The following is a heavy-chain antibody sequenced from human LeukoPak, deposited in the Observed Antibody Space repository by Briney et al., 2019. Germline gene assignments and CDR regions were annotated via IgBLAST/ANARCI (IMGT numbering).Heavy chain of an antibody. CDR2: IYHSGST. J-gene: IGHJ4*02. Sequence: SETLSLTCAVSGGSISSSNWWSWVRQPPGKGLEWIGEIYHSGSTNYNPSLKGRVTISVDKSKNQFSLKLSSVTAADTAVYYCARVSYYGSGSYYWGQGTLVTVSS. V-gene: IGHV4-4*02. CDR1: GGSISSSNW. CDR3: ARVSYYGSGSYY. D-gene: IGHD3-10*01.